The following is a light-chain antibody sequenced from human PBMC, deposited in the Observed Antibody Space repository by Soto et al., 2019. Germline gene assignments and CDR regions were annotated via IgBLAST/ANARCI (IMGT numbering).Light chain of an antibody. CDR3: QQYNNWYPT. CDR2: GAS. CDR1: QSVSSN. J-gene: IGKJ1*01. V-gene: IGKV3-15*01. Sequence: EIVMTQSPATLSVSPGERATLSCRASQSVSSNLAWYQQKPGQAPRLLIYGASTRATGIPARFSGSGSGTEFTLTISSLQSEDFAVNYCQQYNNWYPTFGQGTKVEIK.